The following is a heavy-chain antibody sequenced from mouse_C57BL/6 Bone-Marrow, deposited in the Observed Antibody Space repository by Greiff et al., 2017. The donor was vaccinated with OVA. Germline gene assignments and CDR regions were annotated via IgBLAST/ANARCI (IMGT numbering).Heavy chain of an antibody. V-gene: IGHV1-74*01. J-gene: IGHJ2*01. CDR1: GYSFTDYN. Sequence: QVQLQQSGPELVKPGASVKISCKASGYSFTDYNMNWVKQRPGQGLEWIGRIHPSDSDTNYNQKFKGKATLTVDKSSSTAYMQLSSLTSEDSAVYYCAIKRGLLLVDYWGQGTTLTVSS. CDR2: IHPSDSDT. CDR3: AIKRGLLLVDY. D-gene: IGHD1-1*01.